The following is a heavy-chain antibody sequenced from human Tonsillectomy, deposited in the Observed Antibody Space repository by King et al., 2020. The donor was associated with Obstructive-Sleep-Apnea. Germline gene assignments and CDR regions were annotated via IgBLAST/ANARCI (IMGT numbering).Heavy chain of an antibody. D-gene: IGHD6-19*01. J-gene: IGHJ4*02. Sequence: VQLVESGGGLVQPGGSLRLSCAASGFTFSRYSMNWVRQAPGKGLEWVSYISSSSSTIYYADSVKGRFTISRDNAKNSLYLQMNSLRAEDTAVYYCARDREVAGTLVIDYWGQGPLVPVSS. CDR1: GFTFSRYS. CDR3: ARDREVAGTLVIDY. V-gene: IGHV3-48*04. CDR2: ISSSSSTI.